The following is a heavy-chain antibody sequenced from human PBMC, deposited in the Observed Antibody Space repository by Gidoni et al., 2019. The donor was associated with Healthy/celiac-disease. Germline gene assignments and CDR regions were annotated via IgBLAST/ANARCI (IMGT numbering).Heavy chain of an antibody. D-gene: IGHD2-21*02. Sequence: VQLVESGGGVVQPGMSLRLSCAASGLPFSSYGMHWVRQAPGKGLEWVAVIWYDGSNKYYADSVKGRFTISRDNSKNTLYLQMNSLRAEDTAVYYCARGVDCGGDCEYYFDYWGQGTLVTVSS. J-gene: IGHJ4*02. CDR3: ARGVDCGGDCEYYFDY. CDR2: IWYDGSNK. V-gene: IGHV3-33*01. CDR1: GLPFSSYG.